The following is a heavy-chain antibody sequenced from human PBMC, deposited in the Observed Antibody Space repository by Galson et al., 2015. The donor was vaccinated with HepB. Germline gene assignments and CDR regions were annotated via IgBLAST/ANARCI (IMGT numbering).Heavy chain of an antibody. J-gene: IGHJ4*02. CDR2: SSPTSGTV. V-gene: IGHV3-48*02. CDR3: ARRSGSFYYFDY. Sequence: SLRLSCAASGFTLSSYGMSWVRQAPGKGLEWVSYSSPTSGTVIYADSVKGRFTVSRDNADNSLYLQMNSLRDEDTAVYYCARRSGSFYYFDYWGQGTLVTVSS. CDR1: GFTLSSYG. D-gene: IGHD1-26*01.